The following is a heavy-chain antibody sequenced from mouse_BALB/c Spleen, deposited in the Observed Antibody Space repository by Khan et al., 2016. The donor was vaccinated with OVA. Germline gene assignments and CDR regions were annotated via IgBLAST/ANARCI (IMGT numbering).Heavy chain of an antibody. CDR2: ISYSGSI. CDR3: AEGNYYDLDMDC. Sequence: EVQLQESGPGLVKPSQSLSLTCTVTGYSITSNYAWNWIRQFPGNKLEWMGYISYSGSISYNPSLKSRISITRDTSKNQFFLQLNSVTTEDTATYYCAEGNYYDLDMDCWSQRTSVTVSS. V-gene: IGHV3-2*02. J-gene: IGHJ4*01. CDR1: GYSITSNYA. D-gene: IGHD1-1*01.